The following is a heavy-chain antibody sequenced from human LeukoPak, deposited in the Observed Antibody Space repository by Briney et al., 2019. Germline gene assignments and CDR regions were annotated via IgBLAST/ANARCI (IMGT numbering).Heavy chain of an antibody. V-gene: IGHV5-51*01. Sequence: GESLQISCKGSGYTFTSYWIGWVRQLPGKGLEWMGTIYPGDSDTRYSPSFQDQVTFSADKSISTAYLQWSSLKASDTAMYYCARHLGTAMVSPLGYWGQGTLVTVSS. CDR3: ARHLGTAMVSPLGY. J-gene: IGHJ4*02. CDR2: IYPGDSDT. CDR1: GYTFTSYW. D-gene: IGHD5-18*01.